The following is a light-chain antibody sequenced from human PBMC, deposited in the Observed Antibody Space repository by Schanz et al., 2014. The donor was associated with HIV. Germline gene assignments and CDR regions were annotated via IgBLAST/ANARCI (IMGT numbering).Light chain of an antibody. CDR1: QGISSY. CDR3: QQLNDYPRT. Sequence: IQLTQAPPSLSASVGDRVTITCRASQGISSYLAWYQQKPGKPPKLLIYVASTLQSGVPSRFSGSGSGTEFTLTISTLQPEDFATYYCQQLNDYPRTFGQGTKLEIK. J-gene: IGKJ2*01. V-gene: IGKV1-9*01. CDR2: VAS.